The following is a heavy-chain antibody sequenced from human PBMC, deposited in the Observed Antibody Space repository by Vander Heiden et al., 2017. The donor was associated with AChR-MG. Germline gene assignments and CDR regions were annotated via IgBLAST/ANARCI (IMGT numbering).Heavy chain of an antibody. CDR1: GGSFSGYY. CDR3: ARGLPRYSTAAVAGTIDY. CDR2: INHSGST. D-gene: IGHD6-19*01. V-gene: IGHV4-34*01. Sequence: QVQLQQWGAGLLKPSESLSLTCAVYGGSFSGYYCPWIRQPPGKGLEWIGEINHSGSTNYNPSLKSRVTISVDTSKNQFSLKLSSVTAADTAVYYCARGLPRYSTAAVAGTIDYWGQGTLVTVSS. J-gene: IGHJ4*02.